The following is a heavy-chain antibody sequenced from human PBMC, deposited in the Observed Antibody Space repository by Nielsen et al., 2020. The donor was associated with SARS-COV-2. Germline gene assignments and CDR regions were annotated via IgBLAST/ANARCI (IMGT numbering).Heavy chain of an antibody. Sequence: GGSLRLSCAASGFTFSRHAMNWVRQAPGKGLEWVSIIGAGGDNIYYADSVKGRFTISRDNSKNTLYLQLNSLRAEDTAVFYCAKISGSQRHYFDFWGQGALVTVSS. V-gene: IGHV3-23*01. CDR3: AKISGSQRHYFDF. CDR2: IGAGGDNI. D-gene: IGHD1-26*01. J-gene: IGHJ4*02. CDR1: GFTFSRHA.